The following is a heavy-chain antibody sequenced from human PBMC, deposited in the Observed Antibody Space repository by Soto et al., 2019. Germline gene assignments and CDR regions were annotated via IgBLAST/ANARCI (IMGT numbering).Heavy chain of an antibody. D-gene: IGHD3-3*01. V-gene: IGHV3-33*01. J-gene: IGHJ6*02. CDR2: IWYAGSNK. CDR1: GFTFSSYG. CDR3: ARGALYYDFWSGYYTSDYYYYGMDV. Sequence: QVQLVESGGGVVQPGRSLRLSCAASGFTFSSYGMHWVRQAPGKGLEWVAVIWYAGSNKYYADSVKGRFTISRDNSKNTLYLQMNSLRAEDTAVYYCARGALYYDFWSGYYTSDYYYYGMDVWGQGTTVTVSS.